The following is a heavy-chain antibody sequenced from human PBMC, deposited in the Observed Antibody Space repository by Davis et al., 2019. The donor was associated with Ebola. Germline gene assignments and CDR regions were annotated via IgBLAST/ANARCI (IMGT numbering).Heavy chain of an antibody. Sequence: GESLKISCAASGFTFSSYWMSWVRQAPGKGLEWVGRIKSRGAGGTTDHAPPVRDRFIISRDESRNTVYLQMTSLIMEDTAVYFCTTDRGIAVRPLFDCWGQGTLVTVSP. V-gene: IGHV3-15*01. D-gene: IGHD6-6*01. CDR3: TTDRGIAVRPLFDC. CDR1: GFTFSSYW. J-gene: IGHJ4*02. CDR2: IKSRGAGGTT.